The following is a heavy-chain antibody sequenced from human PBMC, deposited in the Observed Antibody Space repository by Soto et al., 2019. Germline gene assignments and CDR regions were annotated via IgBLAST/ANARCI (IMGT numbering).Heavy chain of an antibody. CDR2: MNPNSGST. CDR1: GYTFTSYD. Sequence: QVQLVQSGAEVKKPGASVKVSCKASGYTFTSYDINWVRQATGQGLEWMGWMNPNSGSTGYAQKFQGRVTMTRNTSISTAYMELSSLRSEDTAVYYCAKGGYYYYGSGSPESRYYYYMDVWGKGTTVTVSS. D-gene: IGHD3-10*01. J-gene: IGHJ6*03. CDR3: AKGGYYYYGSGSPESRYYYYMDV. V-gene: IGHV1-8*01.